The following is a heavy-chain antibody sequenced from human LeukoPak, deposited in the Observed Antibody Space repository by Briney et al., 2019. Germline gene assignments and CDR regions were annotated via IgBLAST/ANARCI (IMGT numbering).Heavy chain of an antibody. V-gene: IGHV3-21*01. Sequence: GGSLRLSCAASGFTFSSYSMNWVRQAPGKGLEWVSSISSSSSYIYYADSVKGRFTISRDNAKNSLYLQMNSLRAEDTAVYYCARVPRMTTDAFDIWGQGTMVTVSS. CDR3: ARVPRMTTDAFDI. J-gene: IGHJ3*02. CDR2: ISSSSSYI. D-gene: IGHD4-17*01. CDR1: GFTFSSYS.